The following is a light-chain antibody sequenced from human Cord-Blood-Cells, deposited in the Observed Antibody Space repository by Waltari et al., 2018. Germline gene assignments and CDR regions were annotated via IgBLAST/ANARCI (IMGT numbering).Light chain of an antibody. CDR1: QGISNY. Sequence: DIQMTHSPSSLSASVGDRVTITCRVSQGISNYLAWYQQKPGKVPKLLIYAASTLQSGVPSRFSGSGSETDFTLTISSLQPEDVATYYCQKYNSAPLTFGGGTKVEIK. V-gene: IGKV1-27*01. CDR2: AAS. J-gene: IGKJ4*01. CDR3: QKYNSAPLT.